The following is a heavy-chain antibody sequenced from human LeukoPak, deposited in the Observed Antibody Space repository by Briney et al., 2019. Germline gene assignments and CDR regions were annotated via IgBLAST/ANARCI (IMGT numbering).Heavy chain of an antibody. J-gene: IGHJ6*03. CDR1: GGSFSGYY. CDR2: INPSGST. V-gene: IGHV4-34*01. Sequence: PSETLSLTCAVYGGSFSGYYWTWIRQSPGKGLEWIGEINPSGSTYYNPSLKSRLTTSRDTSKNQFSLRLSSVTAADTAVYYCARGRQEISMILVVMTGVSYYLDVWGKGTTVTVS. D-gene: IGHD3-22*01. CDR3: ARGRQEISMILVVMTGVSYYLDV.